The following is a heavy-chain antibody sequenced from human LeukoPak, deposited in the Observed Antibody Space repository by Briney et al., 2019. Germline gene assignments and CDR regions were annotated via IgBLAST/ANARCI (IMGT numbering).Heavy chain of an antibody. J-gene: IGHJ4*02. CDR3: TKGGLLLSASDF. CDR1: GITFSSCV. V-gene: IGHV3-23*01. Sequence: GGSLRLSCAASGITFSSCVMSWVREAPMKGLEWVSGISVSGDGTYYVDSVKGRFTISRDNSKNTLYLQMNSLRAEDTAVYYCTKGGLLLSASDFWGQGTLVTLSS. CDR2: ISVSGDGT. D-gene: IGHD2-15*01.